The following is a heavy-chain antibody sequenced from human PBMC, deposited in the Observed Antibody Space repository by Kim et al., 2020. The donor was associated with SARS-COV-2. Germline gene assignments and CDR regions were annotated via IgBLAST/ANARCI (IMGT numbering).Heavy chain of an antibody. V-gene: IGHV4-39*01. Sequence: YDNPSLKSRVTISADTSKNEDTLSLTSVTAADTAVYYCARIYYPDFYRDVWGKGTSVTVSS. J-gene: IGHJ6*04. D-gene: IGHD3-3*01. CDR3: ARIYYPDFYRDV.